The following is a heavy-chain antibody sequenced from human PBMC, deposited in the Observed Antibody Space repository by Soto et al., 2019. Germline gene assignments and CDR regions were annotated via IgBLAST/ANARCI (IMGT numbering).Heavy chain of an antibody. J-gene: IGHJ4*02. CDR3: ARHAAWGPLYY. CDR2: LFLSGNT. V-gene: IGHV4-39*01. D-gene: IGHD7-27*01. CDR1: GDSISSHFY. Sequence: QPQLQESGPGLVKPSETLSLTCTVSGDSISSHFYWGWIRQPPGKELEWIGSLFLSGNTFYSPSLQSRVTISADTSKNQFSLRVSSVTAADTAVYYCARHAAWGPLYYWGQGILVTVSS.